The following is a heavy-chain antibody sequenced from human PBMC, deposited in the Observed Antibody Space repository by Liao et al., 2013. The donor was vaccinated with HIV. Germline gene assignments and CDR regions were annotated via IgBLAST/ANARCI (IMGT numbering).Heavy chain of an antibody. CDR3: ARQGEGRSVDDAFDI. J-gene: IGHJ3*02. D-gene: IGHD1-26*01. Sequence: QVQLEQWGAGLLKPSETLSLTCAVFGESFSGFYWSWVRQPPREGAWSGLGKVNHSGSTKYTPALKSRVTISVDTSKNQFSLRLSSVTAADTAVYYCARQGEGRSVDDAFDIWGQGTMVTVSS. V-gene: IGHV4-34*01. CDR2: VNHSGST. CDR1: GESFSGFY.